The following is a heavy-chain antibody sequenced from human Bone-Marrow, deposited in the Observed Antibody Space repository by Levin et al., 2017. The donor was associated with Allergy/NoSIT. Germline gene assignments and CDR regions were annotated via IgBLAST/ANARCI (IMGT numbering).Heavy chain of an antibody. D-gene: IGHD3-16*01. CDR3: ASGGGWNHPGYAPDY. CDR1: GLTFRSYA. Sequence: GESLKISCIVSGLTFRSYAMHWVRQTPGKGLEWVSFISYDGSIKEYADSVKGRFTFSRDNSKNTLDLQMNSVRVEDTGVYFCASGGGWNHPGYAPDYWGQGTLVTVSS. V-gene: IGHV3-30*04. J-gene: IGHJ4*02. CDR2: ISYDGSIK.